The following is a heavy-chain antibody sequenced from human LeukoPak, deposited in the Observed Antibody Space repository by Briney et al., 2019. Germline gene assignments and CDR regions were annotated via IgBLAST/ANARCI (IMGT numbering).Heavy chain of an antibody. D-gene: IGHD3-22*01. J-gene: IGHJ5*02. CDR1: GFTFSSYS. Sequence: GGSLRLSCAASGFTFSSYSMNWVRQAPGKRLEWVSSISSSSSYIYYADSVKGRFTISRDNAKNSLYLQMNSLRAEDTAVYYCARDIGYYDSSGHWFDPWGQGTLVTVSS. CDR3: ARDIGYYDSSGHWFDP. V-gene: IGHV3-21*01. CDR2: ISSSSSYI.